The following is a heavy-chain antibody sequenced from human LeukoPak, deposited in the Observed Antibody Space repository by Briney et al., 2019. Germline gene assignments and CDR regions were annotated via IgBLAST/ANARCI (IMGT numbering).Heavy chain of an antibody. J-gene: IGHJ5*02. Sequence: GGSLRLSCAASRFTFSSHAMSWVRQAPGKGLEWVSAISGSGGSTYYADSVKGRFTISRDNSKKTLYLQMNSLRAEDTAVYYCARDFYDFWSGSIRFDPGGQGTLVTVSS. CDR2: ISGSGGST. D-gene: IGHD3-3*01. CDR1: RFTFSSHA. V-gene: IGHV3-23*01. CDR3: ARDFYDFWSGSIRFDP.